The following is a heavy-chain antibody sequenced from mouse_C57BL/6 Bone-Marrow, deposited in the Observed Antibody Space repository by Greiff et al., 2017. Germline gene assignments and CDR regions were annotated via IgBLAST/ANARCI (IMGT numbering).Heavy chain of an antibody. CDR3: ASWGRWL. J-gene: IGHJ4*01. V-gene: IGHV1-9*01. Sequence: VQLQQSGAELMKPGASVKLSCKVTGYTFTGSWIEWVKQRPGHGLEWIGEILPGSGSTNYNAKFKGKATFPADTSSNTAYMQLSSLTTEDSAIYYCASWGRWLGGQGTSVTVSS. CDR1: GYTFTGSW. D-gene: IGHD1-1*02. CDR2: ILPGSGST.